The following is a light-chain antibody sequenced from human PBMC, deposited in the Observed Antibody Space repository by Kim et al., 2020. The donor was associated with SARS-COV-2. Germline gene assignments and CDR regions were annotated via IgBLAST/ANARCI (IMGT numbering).Light chain of an antibody. CDR2: QDS. CDR3: QALYSSTAGV. J-gene: IGLJ2*01. Sequence: SYELTQPPSVSVSPGQTASITCSGDKLGDKYACWYQQKPGQSPVLVIYQDSKRPSGIPERFSGSNSGNTATLTISGTQAMDEADYYCQALYSSTAGVFGG. CDR1: KLGDKY. V-gene: IGLV3-1*01.